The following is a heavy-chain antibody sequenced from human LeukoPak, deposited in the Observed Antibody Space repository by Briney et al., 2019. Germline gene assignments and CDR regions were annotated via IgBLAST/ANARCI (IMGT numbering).Heavy chain of an antibody. V-gene: IGHV4-4*07. Sequence: KASETLSLTCTVSGGFISNYYWSWIRQPAGKGLEWIGRIYTSGSTNYNPSLKSRVTMSVDTPKNQFSLKLSSVTAADTAVYYCARVSLVRGAPDYYFDYWGQGTLVTVSS. CDR1: GGFISNYY. J-gene: IGHJ4*02. D-gene: IGHD3-10*01. CDR2: IYTSGST. CDR3: ARVSLVRGAPDYYFDY.